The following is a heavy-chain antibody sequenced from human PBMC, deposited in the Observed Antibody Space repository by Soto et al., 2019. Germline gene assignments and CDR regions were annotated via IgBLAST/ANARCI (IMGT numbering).Heavy chain of an antibody. Sequence: VQLVESGGGVVQPGRSLRLSCAASGFTFSSYGMHWVRQAPGKGLEWVAVISDDGSNKYYADSVKGRFTISRDNSKTTLWLQMNRLRPEDTGVFYCAATYSGSYYAVDYWGQGTLVTVSS. CDR2: ISDDGSNK. CDR3: AATYSGSYYAVDY. V-gene: IGHV3-30*03. CDR1: GFTFSSYG. J-gene: IGHJ4*02. D-gene: IGHD1-26*01.